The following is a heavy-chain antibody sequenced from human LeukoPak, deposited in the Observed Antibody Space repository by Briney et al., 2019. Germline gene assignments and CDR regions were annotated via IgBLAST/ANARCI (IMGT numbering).Heavy chain of an antibody. J-gene: IGHJ4*02. D-gene: IGHD6-6*01. V-gene: IGHV5-51*01. CDR1: GYTFNTYW. Sequence: KPGESLKISCKGSGYTFNTYWIGWVRQMPGKGLEWMGIIYPGDSDTRYSPSFQGQVTISADKSISTAYLQWGSLKATDTAMYYCAREGRSSSPMDYWGQGTLVTVSS. CDR2: IYPGDSDT. CDR3: AREGRSSSPMDY.